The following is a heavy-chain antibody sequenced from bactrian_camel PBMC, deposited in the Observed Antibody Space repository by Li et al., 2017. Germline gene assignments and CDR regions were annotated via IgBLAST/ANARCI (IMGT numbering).Heavy chain of an antibody. CDR2: IDTAQSA. V-gene: IGHV3S53*01. CDR1: QWVVRKRC. Sequence: HVQLVESGGDLVQPGGSLRLSCAAAQWVVRKRCMAWFRQVPGKEREGVAGIDTAQSASYADSVKGRFTISRDSAMNTLFLQMDSLKPEDTAMYYCAARGPYCYTKLSVRDFTYWGQGTQVTVS. CDR3: AARGPYCYTKLSVRDFTY. J-gene: IGHJ6*01. D-gene: IGHD2*01.